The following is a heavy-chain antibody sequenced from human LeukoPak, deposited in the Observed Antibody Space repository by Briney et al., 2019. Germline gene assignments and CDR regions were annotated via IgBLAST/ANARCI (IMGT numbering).Heavy chain of an antibody. CDR2: VNHSGST. Sequence: GSLRLSCAASGFTFSNYAMSWVRQPPGKGLEWIGEVNHSGSTNYNPSLKSRVTISVDTSKNQFSLKLNSVTAADTAVYYCARSPPPGATAFGVVDSWGQGTLVTVSS. D-gene: IGHD3-16*01. CDR1: GFTFSNYA. J-gene: IGHJ5*01. CDR3: ARSPPPGATAFGVVDS. V-gene: IGHV4-34*01.